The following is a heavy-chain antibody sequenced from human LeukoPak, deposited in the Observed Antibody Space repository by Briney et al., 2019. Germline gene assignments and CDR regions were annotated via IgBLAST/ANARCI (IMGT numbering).Heavy chain of an antibody. CDR1: GYTFTGYD. CDR3: ARGDKLNNYYGSGFFDN. Sequence: ASVKVPCKASGYTFTGYDINWVRQATGQGLEWLGWMNPNSAKTGYAQKFQGRVTMTRNTSISTAYMELNSLRSEDTAVYYCARGDKLNNYYGSGFFDNWGQGTMVTVSS. D-gene: IGHD3-10*01. J-gene: IGHJ3*02. V-gene: IGHV1-8*01. CDR2: MNPNSAKT.